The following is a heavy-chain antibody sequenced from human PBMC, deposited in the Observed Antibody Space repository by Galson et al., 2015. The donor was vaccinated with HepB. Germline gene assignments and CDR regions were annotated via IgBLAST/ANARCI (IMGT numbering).Heavy chain of an antibody. V-gene: IGHV3-23*01. Sequence: SLRLSCAASGFIFSSSAMSWVRQAPGKGLEWVSGIGGSGITTYYADSVKGRFTISRDNSKNTLYLQMNSLRAEDTAVCYCARPKWATVIAFDIWGQGTMATVSS. J-gene: IGHJ3*02. CDR2: IGGSGITT. D-gene: IGHD4-17*01. CDR3: ARPKWATVIAFDI. CDR1: GFIFSSSA.